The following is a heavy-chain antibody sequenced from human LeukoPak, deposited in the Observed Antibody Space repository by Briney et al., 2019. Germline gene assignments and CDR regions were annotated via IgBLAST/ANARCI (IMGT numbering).Heavy chain of an antibody. CDR1: GFTFSSYW. D-gene: IGHD6-19*01. CDR3: AKVKWLVLNYFDY. J-gene: IGHJ4*02. Sequence: GGSLRLSCAASGFTFSSYWMSWVRQAPGKGLEWVAVIWSDGTNKYYADSVKGRFTISRDNSKNTLYLQMNSLRAEDTAVYYCAKVKWLVLNYFDYWGQGTLVTVSS. V-gene: IGHV3-33*06. CDR2: IWSDGTNK.